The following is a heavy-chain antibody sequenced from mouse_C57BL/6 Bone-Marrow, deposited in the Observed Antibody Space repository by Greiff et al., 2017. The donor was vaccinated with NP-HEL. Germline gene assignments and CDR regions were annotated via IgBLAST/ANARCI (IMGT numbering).Heavy chain of an antibody. D-gene: IGHD1-1*01. Sequence: EVKLVESGGGLVKPGGSLKLSCAASGYTFSDYGMHWVRQAPEKGLEWVAYISSGSSTIYYADTVKGRFTISRDNAKNTLFLQMTSLRSEDAAVYYCARWGSSWYFDVWGTGTTVTVSS. V-gene: IGHV5-17*01. CDR2: ISSGSSTI. CDR1: GYTFSDYG. CDR3: ARWGSSWYFDV. J-gene: IGHJ1*03.